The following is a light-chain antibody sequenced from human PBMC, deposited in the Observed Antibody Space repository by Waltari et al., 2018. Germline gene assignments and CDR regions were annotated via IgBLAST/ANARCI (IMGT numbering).Light chain of an antibody. CDR1: RSNIGAGYD. Sequence: QSVLTQPPSVSGAPGQRVTIPCTGSRSNIGAGYDVPWYQQLPGPAPKLLIYGNSNRPSGVPDRFSGSKSGTSASLAITGLQAEDEADYYCQSYDSSLSGHVVFGGGTKLTVL. CDR3: QSYDSSLSGHVV. V-gene: IGLV1-40*01. CDR2: GNS. J-gene: IGLJ2*01.